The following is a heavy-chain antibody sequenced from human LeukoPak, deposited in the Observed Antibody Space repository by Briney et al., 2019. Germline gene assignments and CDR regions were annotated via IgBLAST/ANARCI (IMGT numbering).Heavy chain of an antibody. D-gene: IGHD6-13*01. Sequence: SETLSLTCTVSGGSISSGGYYWSWIRQHPGKGLEWIGYIYYSGSTYYNPSLKSRVTISVDTSKNQFSLKLSSVTAADTAVYYCARDLGSSWIDYWGQGTLVTVSS. J-gene: IGHJ4*02. CDR1: GGSISSGGYY. CDR2: IYYSGST. V-gene: IGHV4-30-4*08. CDR3: ARDLGSSWIDY.